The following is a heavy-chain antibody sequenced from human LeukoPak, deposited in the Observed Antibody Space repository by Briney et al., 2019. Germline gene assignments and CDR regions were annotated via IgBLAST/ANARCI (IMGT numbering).Heavy chain of an antibody. D-gene: IGHD2-15*01. CDR3: ARGLSCSGYSCYSGWFDP. V-gene: IGHV4-4*07. CDR2: IYTSGST. J-gene: IGHJ5*02. Sequence: PSETLSLTCTASGGSISSYYWSWIRQPAGKGLEWIGRIYTSGSTNYNPSLKSRVTMSVDTSKNQFSLKLSSVTAADTGVYYCARGLSCSGYSCYSGWFDPWGQGTLVTVSS. CDR1: GGSISSYY.